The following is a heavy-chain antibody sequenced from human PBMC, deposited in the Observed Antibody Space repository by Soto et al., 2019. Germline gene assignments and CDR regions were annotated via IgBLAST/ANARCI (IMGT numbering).Heavy chain of an antibody. CDR1: GGSISSSGYY. J-gene: IGHJ5*02. D-gene: IGHD4-17*01. V-gene: IGHV4-39*01. Sequence: SETLSLTCTVSGGSISSSGYYWGWIRQPPGKGLEWIGSIYYGGAPYYHPSLNSRVTISVDTSKNPFALYLSSGTAADTAVYYCAIPVAYGDYGRFDPWGQGTLVTVSS. CDR3: AIPVAYGDYGRFDP. CDR2: IYYGGAP.